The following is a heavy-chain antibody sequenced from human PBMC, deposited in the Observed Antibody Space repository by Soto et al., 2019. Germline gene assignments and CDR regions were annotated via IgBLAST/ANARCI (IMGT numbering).Heavy chain of an antibody. V-gene: IGHV1-69*08. CDR3: AREEAQYQLLHSYYYMDV. D-gene: IGHD2-2*01. CDR1: GGTFSSYT. CDR2: IIPIFGMA. Sequence: QVQLVQSGAEVKKPGSSVKVSCKASGGTFSSYTINWVRQAPGQGLEWMGRIIPIFGMANYAQKFQGRVTITADESTSTAYMQLSSLRSEDTGLYYCAREEAQYQLLHSYYYMDVWGKGTTVTGSS. J-gene: IGHJ6*03.